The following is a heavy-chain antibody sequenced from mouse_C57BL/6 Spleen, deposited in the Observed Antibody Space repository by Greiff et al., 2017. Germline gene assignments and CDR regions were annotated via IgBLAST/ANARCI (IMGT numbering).Heavy chain of an antibody. Sequence: QVQLQQSGAELVRPGASVTLSCKASGYTFTDYEMHWVKQTPVHGLEWIGAFVPETGGTAYNQKFKGKAILTADKSSSTAYMELRSLTSEDSAVYYCTRSRGGTYWGQGTTLTVSS. CDR2: FVPETGGT. V-gene: IGHV1-15*01. J-gene: IGHJ2*01. CDR1: GYTFTDYE. CDR3: TRSRGGTY. D-gene: IGHD4-1*01.